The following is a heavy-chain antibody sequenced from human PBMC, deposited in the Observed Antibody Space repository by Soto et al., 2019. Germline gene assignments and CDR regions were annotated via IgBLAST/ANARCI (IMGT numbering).Heavy chain of an antibody. D-gene: IGHD5-18*01. J-gene: IGHJ6*02. V-gene: IGHV3-9*01. CDR3: AKVKWIRDYYYGMDV. Sequence: EVQLVESGGGLVQPGRSLRLSCAASGFTFDDYAMHWVRQAPGKGLEWVSGISGNSGSIGYADSVKGRFTISRDNAKNSLYLQMNSLGAEDTALYYCAKVKWIRDYYYGMDVWGQGTTVTVSS. CDR2: ISGNSGSI. CDR1: GFTFDDYA.